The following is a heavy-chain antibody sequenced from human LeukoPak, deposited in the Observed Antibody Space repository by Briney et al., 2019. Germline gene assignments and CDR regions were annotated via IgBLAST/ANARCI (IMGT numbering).Heavy chain of an antibody. CDR2: IYYSGST. V-gene: IGHV4-59*08. J-gene: IGHJ4*02. D-gene: IGHD4-17*01. CDR3: ARQDYGGYFDY. CDR1: GGSISSHY. Sequence: NPSETLSLTCTVSGGSISSHYWSWIRQPPGKGLEWIGYIYYSGSTNYNPSLKSRVTISVDTSKNQFSLKLSSVTAADTAVYYCARQDYGGYFDYWGQGTLVTVSS.